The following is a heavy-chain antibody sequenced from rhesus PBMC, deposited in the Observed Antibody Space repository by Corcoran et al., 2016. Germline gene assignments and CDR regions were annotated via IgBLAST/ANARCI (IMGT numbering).Heavy chain of an antibody. Sequence: QVQLQESGPGLVKPSETLSLTCAVSGASIRYYWWSWIRQPPGKGLEWIGEINANGDSNYYNPSLKSRVTISKDASKNQLSLRLNSVTAADTAVYYCAKDGSGNYVNSWGQGVVVTVSS. J-gene: IGHJ6*01. CDR2: INANGDSN. CDR3: AKDGSGNYVNS. D-gene: IGHD1-44*01. V-gene: IGHV4-80*01. CDR1: GASIRYYW.